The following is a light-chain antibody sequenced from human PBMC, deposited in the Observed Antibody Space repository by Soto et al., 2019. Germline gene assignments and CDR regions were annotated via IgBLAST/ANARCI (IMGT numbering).Light chain of an antibody. V-gene: IGKV1-5*03. CDR3: QQYNNYPFT. CDR1: QSINNR. Sequence: DIQMTQSPSTLSASVGDGVTITCRASQSINNRLAWYQQKPGKAPKLLIYKASTLESGVPSKFSGSGSGTEFTLSISSLQPDDLAIYYCQQYNNYPFTFGQGTKLEIK. J-gene: IGKJ2*01. CDR2: KAS.